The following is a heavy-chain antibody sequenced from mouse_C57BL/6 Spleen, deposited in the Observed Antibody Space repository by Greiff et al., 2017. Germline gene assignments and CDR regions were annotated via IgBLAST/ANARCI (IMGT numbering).Heavy chain of an antibody. CDR3: TTHYYGSSPFAY. J-gene: IGHJ3*01. V-gene: IGHV6-6*01. D-gene: IGHD1-1*01. Sequence: EVQLQESGGGLVQPGGSMKLSCAASGFTFSDAWMDWVRQSPEKGLEWVAEIRNKANTHATYYAESVKGRFTISRDDSKSSVYLQMNSLRAEDTGIYYCTTHYYGSSPFAYWGQGTLVTVSA. CDR2: IRNKANTHAT. CDR1: GFTFSDAW.